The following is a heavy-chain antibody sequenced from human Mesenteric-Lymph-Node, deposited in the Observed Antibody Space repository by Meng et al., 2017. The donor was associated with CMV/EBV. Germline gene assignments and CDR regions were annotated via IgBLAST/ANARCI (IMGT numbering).Heavy chain of an antibody. CDR3: ARGSSYDILTGYFDY. Sequence: HLHQWGRGLLKPSETLSRTCAVYGGSFSGYYWNWIRQSPEKGLEWIGEINHSGSTTYNPSFTSRIIISVDTSTNQISLNMSSVTAADTAVYYCARGSSYDILTGYFDYWGQGALVTVSS. CDR2: INHSGST. V-gene: IGHV4-34*01. J-gene: IGHJ4*02. D-gene: IGHD3-9*01. CDR1: GGSFSGYY.